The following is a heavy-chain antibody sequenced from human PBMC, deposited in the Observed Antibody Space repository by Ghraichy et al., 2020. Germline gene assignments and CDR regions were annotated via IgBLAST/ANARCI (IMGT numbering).Heavy chain of an antibody. D-gene: IGHD4-23*01. CDR1: GFTFSSYA. V-gene: IGHV3-23*01. CDR2: ISGSGGST. CDR3: AKEITVDDAFDI. Sequence: GESLNISCAASGFTFSSYAMSWVRQAPGKGLEWVSAISGSGGSTYYADSVKGRFTISRDNSKNTLYLQMNSLRAEDTAVYYCAKEITVDDAFDIWGQGTMVTVSS. J-gene: IGHJ3*02.